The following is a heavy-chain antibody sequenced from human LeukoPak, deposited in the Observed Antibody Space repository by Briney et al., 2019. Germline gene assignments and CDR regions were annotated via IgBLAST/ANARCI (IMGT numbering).Heavy chain of an antibody. CDR2: ISSSSSTI. D-gene: IGHD3-9*01. J-gene: IGHJ4*02. CDR1: GFTFSSYS. V-gene: IGHV3-48*01. CDR3: AMFSNYDRLSGLFY. Sequence: GGSLRLSCAASGFTFSSYSMNWVRQAPGKGLEWVSYISSSSSTIYYADSVKGRFTISRDNAKNSLYLQMNSLRAEDTAVYYCAMFSNYDRLSGLFYGGQGPLVTVSS.